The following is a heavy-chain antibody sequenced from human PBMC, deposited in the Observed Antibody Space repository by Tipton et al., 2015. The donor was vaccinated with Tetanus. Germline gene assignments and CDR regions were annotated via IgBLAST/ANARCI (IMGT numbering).Heavy chain of an antibody. J-gene: IGHJ4*02. Sequence: QVQLVQSGAEVKRPGSSVKVSCKASGGTFDRHAVNWVRQAPGQGLEWVGGIFPQFDTSNNAPKFQGRVTLTADKSTSTAYMELSGLRSDDTAVYYCARGNRGSSWYLWGQGTLLTVSS. V-gene: IGHV1-69*06. CDR3: ARGNRGSSWYL. CDR1: GGTFDRHA. D-gene: IGHD6-13*01. CDR2: IFPQFDTS.